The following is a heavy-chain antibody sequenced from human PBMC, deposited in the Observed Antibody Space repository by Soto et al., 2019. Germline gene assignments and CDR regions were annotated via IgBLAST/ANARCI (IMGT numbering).Heavy chain of an antibody. J-gene: IGHJ5*02. Sequence: PSETLSLTCAVSGGSISSSNWWSWVRQPPGKGLEWIGEIYHSGSTNYNPSLKSRVTISVDTSKNQFSLKLSSVTAADTAVYYCARDGYSSGYNWFDPWGQGTLVTVSS. V-gene: IGHV4-4*02. CDR2: IYHSGST. CDR1: GGSISSSNW. CDR3: ARDGYSSGYNWFDP. D-gene: IGHD6-19*01.